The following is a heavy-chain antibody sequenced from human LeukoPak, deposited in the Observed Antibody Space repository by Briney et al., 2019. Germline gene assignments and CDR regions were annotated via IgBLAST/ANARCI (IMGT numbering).Heavy chain of an antibody. CDR2: IIPIFGTA. CDR1: GGTFSSYA. CDR3: ARDLRRVPATPTLYYYYGMDV. Sequence: GASVKVSCKASGGTFSSYAISWVRQAPGQGLEWMGGIIPIFGTANYAQKFQGRVTITADESTSTVYMELSSLRSEDTAVYYCARDLRRVPATPTLYYYYGMDVWGQGTTVTVSS. D-gene: IGHD2-2*01. J-gene: IGHJ6*02. V-gene: IGHV1-69*13.